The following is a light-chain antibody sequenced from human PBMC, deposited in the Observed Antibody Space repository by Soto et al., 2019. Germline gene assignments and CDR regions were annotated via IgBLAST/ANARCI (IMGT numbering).Light chain of an antibody. J-gene: IGKJ3*01. V-gene: IGKV1-9*01. Sequence: DIQVTQSPSLLSASVGDKVTITCRASQDSPSYVVWYQQQPEKASKLLIFATSKLPSGVPSRFSGSGSWTEFALPIRSLQPEDGAPCYCQQVQGFTLSFGTRAKGDI. CDR1: QDSPSY. CDR3: QQVQGFTLS. CDR2: ATS.